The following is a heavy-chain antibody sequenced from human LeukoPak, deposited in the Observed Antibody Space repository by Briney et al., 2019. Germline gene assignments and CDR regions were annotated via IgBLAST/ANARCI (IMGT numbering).Heavy chain of an antibody. V-gene: IGHV1-69*13. J-gene: IGHJ4*02. CDR1: GGTFSSYA. Sequence: GASVTVSCKASGGTFSSYAISWVRQAPGQGLEWMGGIIPIFGTANYAQKFQGRVTITADESTSTAYMELSSLRSEDTAVYYCARVKDDCGGDCYSMFDYWGQGTLVTVSS. D-gene: IGHD2-21*02. CDR2: IIPIFGTA. CDR3: ARVKDDCGGDCYSMFDY.